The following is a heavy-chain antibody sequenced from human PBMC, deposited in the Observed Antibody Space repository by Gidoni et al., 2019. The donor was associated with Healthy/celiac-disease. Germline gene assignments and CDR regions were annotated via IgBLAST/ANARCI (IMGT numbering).Heavy chain of an antibody. CDR2: IIPILGIA. D-gene: IGHD1-26*01. CDR1: GGTFSSYT. Sequence: QVPLVQSGAAVTKPESSVKVSCKASGGTFSSYTISWVRQAPGQGLEWMGRIIPILGIANYAQKFQGRVTITADKSTSTAYMELSSLRSEETAVYYCARGRYSGRYHFDYWGQGTLVTVSS. J-gene: IGHJ4*02. V-gene: IGHV1-69*02. CDR3: ARGRYSGRYHFDY.